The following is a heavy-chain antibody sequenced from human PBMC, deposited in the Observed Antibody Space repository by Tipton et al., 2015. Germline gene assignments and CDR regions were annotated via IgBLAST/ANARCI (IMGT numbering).Heavy chain of an antibody. CDR3: ARHEVGVIGVDV. J-gene: IGHJ6*02. Sequence: TLSLTCTVSGGSVSSYTYYWSWIRQTPGKGLELIGYIYYTGSANYSPSLKSRATISVDRSKNQFSLKLSSVTAADTAVYYCARHEVGVIGVDVWGQGTTVIVSS. V-gene: IGHV4-61*01. CDR2: IYYTGSA. CDR1: GGSVSSYTYY.